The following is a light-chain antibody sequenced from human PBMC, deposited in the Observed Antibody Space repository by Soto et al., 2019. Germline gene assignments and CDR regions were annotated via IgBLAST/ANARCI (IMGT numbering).Light chain of an antibody. J-gene: IGKJ5*01. Sequence: IVLTQSPGTLSLSPGERATLSCRASQSVRSSLAWYHHKPGEAPRLLISDASIRAAGVPDRFSGSGSGTEFTLTISSLEPEDFALYYCQKYVVGSTLTFGRGTRLEIK. CDR2: DAS. CDR1: QSVRSS. CDR3: QKYVVGSTLT. V-gene: IGKV3-20*01.